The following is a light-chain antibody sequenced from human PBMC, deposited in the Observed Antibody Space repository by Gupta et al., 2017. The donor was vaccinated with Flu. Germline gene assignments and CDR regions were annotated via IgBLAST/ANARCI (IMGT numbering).Light chain of an antibody. CDR2: GAS. J-gene: IGKJ2*01. CDR3: QQDGSSRT. Sequence: EIVLTQSPGTLSLSPGERATLSCRASQSVSSSYLAWYQQKPGQAPRLLIYGASSRATGIPDRFSGSGSGTDFTLTIIRREPEDFAVYYWQQDGSSRTFGQGTRLEMK. CDR1: QSVSSSY. V-gene: IGKV3-20*01.